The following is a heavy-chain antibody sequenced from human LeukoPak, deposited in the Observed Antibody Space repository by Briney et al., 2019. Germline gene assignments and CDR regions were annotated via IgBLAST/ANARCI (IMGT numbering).Heavy chain of an antibody. CDR3: AKPDFSRGNWYDS. Sequence: PGGSLRLSCAASGFTFSSYAMSWVRQAPGKGLEWVSAISGSGGSTHYGDSVQGRFTVSRDNSKNTLHLQMNSLRAEDTAIYYCAKPDFSRGNWYDSWGQGTLVIVSS. CDR1: GFTFSSYA. D-gene: IGHD2-21*02. J-gene: IGHJ5*01. V-gene: IGHV3-23*01. CDR2: ISGSGGST.